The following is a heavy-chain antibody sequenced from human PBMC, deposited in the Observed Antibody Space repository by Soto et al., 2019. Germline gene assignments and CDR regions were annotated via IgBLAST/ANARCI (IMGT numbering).Heavy chain of an antibody. CDR2: IKGEGSEK. D-gene: IGHD3-16*01. CDR1: GFTFRTYW. CDR3: AMGGHIDF. V-gene: IGHV3-7*03. J-gene: IGHJ4*02. Sequence: PGGSLRLSCGASGFTFRTYWMSWVRQAPAPGKGLEWVANIKGEGSEKNYVDSVRGRFTISRDNADNSLSLQMYSLGAEDTAVYYCAMGGHIDFCGPGTLVTVSS.